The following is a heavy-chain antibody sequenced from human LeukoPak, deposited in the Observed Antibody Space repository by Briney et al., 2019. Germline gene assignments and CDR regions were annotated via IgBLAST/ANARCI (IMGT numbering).Heavy chain of an antibody. CDR2: IKSDGSVT. D-gene: IGHD1-14*01. CDR1: EITFGSYW. CDR3: ARDHDAVGTTIDH. V-gene: IGHV3-74*01. J-gene: IGHJ4*02. Sequence: GGSLRLSCAASEITFGSYWMHWVRQAPGEGLVWVSRIKSDGSVTWYADSVKGRFTISRDNAKNMLYLQMNSLRDEDTAVYFCARDHDAVGTTIDHWGQGTLVTVSS.